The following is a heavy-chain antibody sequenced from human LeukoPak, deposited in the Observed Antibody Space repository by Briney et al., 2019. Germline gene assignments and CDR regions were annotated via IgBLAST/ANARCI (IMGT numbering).Heavy chain of an antibody. J-gene: IGHJ4*02. Sequence: GGSLRLSCAASGFTFSSSAMSWVRQVPGKGLEWVSGISASGGSTYYADSVRGRFTISRDNSKNTLYVQMNSLRAEDTAVYYCAKEQLVLDYWGQGTLVTVSS. D-gene: IGHD6-13*01. CDR2: ISASGGST. CDR1: GFTFSSSA. V-gene: IGHV3-23*01. CDR3: AKEQLVLDY.